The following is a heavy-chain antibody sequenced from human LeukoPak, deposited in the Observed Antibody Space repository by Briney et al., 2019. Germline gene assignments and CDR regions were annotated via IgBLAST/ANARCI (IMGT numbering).Heavy chain of an antibody. D-gene: IGHD5-24*01. CDR1: GFSFSSYA. J-gene: IGHJ4*02. Sequence: PGGSLRLSCAASGFSFSSYAVSWVRQAPGKGLEWVTGITGGGGVTFYADSVKGRFTISRDNSKNTLYLQMNSLRGEDTAVYYCAKGAGFNPKSGYFEYWGQGTLVTVSS. CDR3: AKGAGFNPKSGYFEY. CDR2: ITGGGGVT. V-gene: IGHV3-23*01.